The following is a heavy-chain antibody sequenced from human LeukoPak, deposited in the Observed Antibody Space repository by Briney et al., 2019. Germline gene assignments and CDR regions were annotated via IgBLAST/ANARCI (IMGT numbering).Heavy chain of an antibody. CDR3: ARDRPYYYDSSGYYKFDY. V-gene: IGHV3-11*01. CDR2: ISSSGSTI. CDR1: GFTFSDYY. J-gene: IGHJ4*02. Sequence: GGSLRLSCAASGFTFSDYYMSWIRQAPGKGLEWVSYISSSGSTIYYADSVKGRFTISRDNAKNSLYLQMNSLRAEDTAVYYCARDRPYYYDSSGYYKFDYWGQGTLVTVSS. D-gene: IGHD3-22*01.